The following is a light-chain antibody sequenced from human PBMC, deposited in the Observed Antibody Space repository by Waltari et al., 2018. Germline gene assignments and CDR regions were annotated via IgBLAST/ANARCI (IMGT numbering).Light chain of an antibody. CDR3: QSSDSSTTL. J-gene: IGLJ2*01. CDR2: KDT. V-gene: IGLV3-25*03. Sequence: SYELTQPPSVSVSPGQTARITCSGDAVRKQYTFWYQQKTGQAPVLIIHKDTERPSGIPERVSGSSSGSTATLTIRGVHADDEADYYCQSSDSSTTLFGGGTKLTVL. CDR1: AVRKQY.